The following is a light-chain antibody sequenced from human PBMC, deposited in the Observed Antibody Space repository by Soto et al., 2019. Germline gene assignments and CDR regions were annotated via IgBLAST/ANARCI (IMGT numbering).Light chain of an antibody. Sequence: DLQMTQSPSTLSASVGDSVTITCRASQSISTWLAWYQQKPGQAPKLLIHKASTLKSGVPSIFAGSGSGTEFTLTISRLQPEDSATYYCQQYYSFSTFGQGTKLEIK. CDR1: QSISTW. CDR2: KAS. J-gene: IGKJ2*01. CDR3: QQYYSFST. V-gene: IGKV1-5*03.